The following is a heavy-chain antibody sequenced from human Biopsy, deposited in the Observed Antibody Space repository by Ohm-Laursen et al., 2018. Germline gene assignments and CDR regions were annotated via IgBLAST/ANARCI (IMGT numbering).Heavy chain of an antibody. CDR1: GGSISDSTYH. CDR3: ARQVDFWSGYVDY. V-gene: IGHV4-39*01. Sequence: SETLSLTCTVSGGSISDSTYHWGWIRQSPGKGPEWIGNIYYSGNTDYSPSLKSRVTISVDTSNNQFSLKLRSVTAADTAVYYCARQVDFWSGYVDYWGQGTLAAVSS. J-gene: IGHJ4*02. CDR2: IYYSGNT. D-gene: IGHD3-3*01.